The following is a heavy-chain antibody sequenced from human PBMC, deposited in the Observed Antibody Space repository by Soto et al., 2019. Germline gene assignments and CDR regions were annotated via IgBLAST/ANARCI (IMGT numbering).Heavy chain of an antibody. CDR3: AKDTWDTAMVSPPDY. D-gene: IGHD5-18*01. J-gene: IGHJ4*02. CDR2: ISYDGSNK. Sequence: GGSLRLSCAASGFTFSSYGMHWVRQAPGKGLEWVAVISYDGSNKYYADSVKGRFTIPRDNSKNTLYLQMNSLRAEDTAVYYCAKDTWDTAMVSPPDYWGQGTLVTVSS. CDR1: GFTFSSYG. V-gene: IGHV3-30*18.